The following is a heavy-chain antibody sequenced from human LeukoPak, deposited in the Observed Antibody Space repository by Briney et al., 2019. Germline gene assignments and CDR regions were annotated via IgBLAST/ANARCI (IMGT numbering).Heavy chain of an antibody. CDR2: FDPEDGET. V-gene: IGHV1-24*01. J-gene: IGHJ5*02. Sequence: ASVKVSCKVSGYTLTELSMHWVRQAPGKGLEWMGGFDPEDGETIYAQKFQGRVTMTEDTSTDTAYMELSSLRSEDTAVYYCATGGLWFGELGFDPWGQGTLVTVSS. D-gene: IGHD3-10*01. CDR1: GYTLTELS. CDR3: ATGGLWFGELGFDP.